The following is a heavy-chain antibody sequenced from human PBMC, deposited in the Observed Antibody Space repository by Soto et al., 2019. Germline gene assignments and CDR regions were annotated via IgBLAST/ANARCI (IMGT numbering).Heavy chain of an antibody. D-gene: IGHD6-6*01. CDR1: GFTFSGYA. V-gene: IGHV3-23*01. J-gene: IGHJ4*02. CDR2: ISGSGGST. Sequence: GGSLRLSCAASGFTFSGYAMSWVRQAPGKGLEWVSAISGSGGSTYYADSVKGRFTISRDNSKNTLYLQMNSLRAEDTAVYYCAKDRAPSPESSSSFLDYWGQGTLVTVSS. CDR3: AKDRAPSPESSSSFLDY.